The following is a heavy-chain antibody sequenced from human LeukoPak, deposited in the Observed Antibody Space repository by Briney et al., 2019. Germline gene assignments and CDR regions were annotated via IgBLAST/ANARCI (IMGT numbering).Heavy chain of an antibody. V-gene: IGHV3-23*01. CDR1: GFTFSSYA. CDR3: AKELTRSFGYSGCDY. D-gene: IGHD3-22*01. J-gene: IGHJ4*02. Sequence: GGSLRLSCAASGFTFSSYAMSWVHQAPGRGLEWVSAISGSGGSTYYADSVKGRFTISRDNSKNTLYLQMNSLRAEDTAVYYCAKELTRSFGYSGCDYWGQGTLVTVSS. CDR2: ISGSGGST.